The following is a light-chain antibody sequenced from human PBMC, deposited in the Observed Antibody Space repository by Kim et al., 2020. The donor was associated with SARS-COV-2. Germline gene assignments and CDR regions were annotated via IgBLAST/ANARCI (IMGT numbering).Light chain of an antibody. J-gene: IGKJ2*01. CDR1: QGVGSN. CDR3: QQYNNGPYT. Sequence: EIVMTQSPATLSVSPGERATLSCSASQGVGSNVAWYQQKPGQAPRLLIYGAFTRATGIPARFSGDWSGTGFTLTISSLQSEDFAVYYCQQYNNGPYTFGQGTKLEI. V-gene: IGKV3-15*01. CDR2: GAF.